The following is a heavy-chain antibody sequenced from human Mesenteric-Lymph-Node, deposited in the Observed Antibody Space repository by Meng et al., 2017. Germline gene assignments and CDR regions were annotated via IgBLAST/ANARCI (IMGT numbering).Heavy chain of an antibody. CDR3: ARVGGTFDY. Sequence: GESLKISCAASGFTFSSYWMHWVRQAPGKGLVWVSRINSDGSSTSYADSVKGRFTISRDNAKNTLYLQMNSLRAEDTAVYYCARVGGTFDYWGQRTLVTVSS. CDR2: INSDGSST. D-gene: IGHD1-26*01. V-gene: IGHV3-74*01. CDR1: GFTFSSYW. J-gene: IGHJ4*02.